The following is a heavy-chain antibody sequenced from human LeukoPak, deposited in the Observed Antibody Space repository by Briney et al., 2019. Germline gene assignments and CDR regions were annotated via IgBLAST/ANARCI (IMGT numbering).Heavy chain of an antibody. CDR2: IYYSGST. Sequence: PSETLSLTCTVSGGSFSSGSYYWSWIRQPPGKGLEWIGYIYYSGSTNYNPSLKSRVTISVDTSKNQFSLKLSSVTAADTAVYYCARAYYDILTGPEGAFDIWGQGTMVTASS. CDR1: GGSFSSGSYY. J-gene: IGHJ3*02. D-gene: IGHD3-9*01. CDR3: ARAYYDILTGPEGAFDI. V-gene: IGHV4-61*01.